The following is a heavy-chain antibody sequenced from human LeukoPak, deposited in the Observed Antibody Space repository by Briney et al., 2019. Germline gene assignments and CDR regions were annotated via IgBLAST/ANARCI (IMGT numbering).Heavy chain of an antibody. Sequence: ASVKVSCKTSGFTFSGHGFNWVRQAPGQGLEWMGWISAHNGDTKYAQKFQDRVTMTTVASTTTAYMELRSLRSDDTALYYCARAGGWNDDAGFHLYYFDYWGRGTLATVSS. J-gene: IGHJ4*02. CDR3: ARAGGWNDDAGFHLYYFDY. CDR2: ISAHNGDT. V-gene: IGHV1-18*01. CDR1: GFTFSGHG. D-gene: IGHD4-23*01.